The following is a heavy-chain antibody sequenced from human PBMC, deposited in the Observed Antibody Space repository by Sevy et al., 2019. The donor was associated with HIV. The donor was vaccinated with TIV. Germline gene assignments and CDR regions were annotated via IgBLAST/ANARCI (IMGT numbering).Heavy chain of an antibody. CDR1: GESFSNYY. CDR2: IDHSGRS. V-gene: IGHV4-34*01. J-gene: IGHJ4*02. D-gene: IGHD4-17*01. Sequence: SETLSLTCAVYGESFSNYYWSWIRLSPGKGLGSIWEIDHSGRSDYNPSLKSRVTMSVDTSKNQFSRKLTSVTAADTAVYFWARGPKSLRSDYGDYRGVGYYFDSWGQGTLVTVSS. CDR3: ARGPKSLRSDYGDYRGVGYYFDS.